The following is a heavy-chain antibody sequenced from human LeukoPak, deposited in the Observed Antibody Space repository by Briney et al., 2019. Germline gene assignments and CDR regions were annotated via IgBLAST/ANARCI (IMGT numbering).Heavy chain of an antibody. CDR2: ISSSSSYI. J-gene: IGHJ3*02. CDR1: GFTFSSYS. D-gene: IGHD3-3*01. V-gene: IGHV3-21*01. Sequence: GGSLRLSCAASGFTFSSYSMNWVRQAPGKGLEWVSSISSSSSYIYYADSVKGRFTISRDNAKNSLYLQMNSLRAEDTAVYYCARDHRQRSIFGVVHPHDAFDIWGQGTMVTVSS. CDR3: ARDHRQRSIFGVVHPHDAFDI.